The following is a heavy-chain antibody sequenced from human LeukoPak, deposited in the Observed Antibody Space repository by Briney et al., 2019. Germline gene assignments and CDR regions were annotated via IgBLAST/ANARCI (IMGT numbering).Heavy chain of an antibody. J-gene: IGHJ5*02. V-gene: IGHV1-69*04. Sequence: ASVKVSCXASGGTFSSYTISWVRQAPGQGLEWMGRIIPILCIANYAQKFQGRVTITADKSTSTAYMELSSLRSEDAAVYYCARDREYQTHNWFDPWGQGTLVTVSS. CDR3: ARDREYQTHNWFDP. CDR1: GGTFSSYT. D-gene: IGHD2-2*01. CDR2: IIPILCIA.